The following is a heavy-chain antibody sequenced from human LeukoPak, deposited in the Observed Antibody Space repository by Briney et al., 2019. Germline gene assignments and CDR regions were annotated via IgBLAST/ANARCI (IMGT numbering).Heavy chain of an antibody. CDR2: ISSSSSYI. J-gene: IGHJ4*02. CDR1: GFTFSSYS. D-gene: IGHD4-17*01. V-gene: IGHV3-21*01. Sequence: NPGGSLRLSCAASGFTFSSYSMNWVRQAPGKGLEWVSSISSSSSYIYYADSVKGRFTISRDNAKNSLYLQMNSLRAEDTAVYYCASLLETKATTSDYWGQGTLVTVSS. CDR3: ASLLETKATTSDY.